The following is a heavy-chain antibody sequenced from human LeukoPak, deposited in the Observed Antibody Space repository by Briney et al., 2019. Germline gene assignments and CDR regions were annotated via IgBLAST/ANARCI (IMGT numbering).Heavy chain of an antibody. D-gene: IGHD3-10*01. CDR3: ARAEPKNMVRGLIMRRESRYYFDY. V-gene: IGHV3-53*01. Sequence: GGSLRLSCAASGFTISSNYMSWVRQAPGKGLEWGSVIYSGGSTYYSDSVKGRFTISRDNSKSTLYIQMNSLRAEDTAVYYCARAEPKNMVRGLIMRRESRYYFDYWGQGTLVTVSS. CDR1: GFTISSNY. J-gene: IGHJ4*02. CDR2: IYSGGST.